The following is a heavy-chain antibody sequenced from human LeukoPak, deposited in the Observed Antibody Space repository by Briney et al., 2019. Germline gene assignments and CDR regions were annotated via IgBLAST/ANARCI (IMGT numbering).Heavy chain of an antibody. D-gene: IGHD2-15*01. CDR2: ISGSGGST. CDR3: ASRLSYCSGGSCYSHHDAFDI. CDR1: GFTFSSYA. V-gene: IGHV3-23*01. J-gene: IGHJ3*02. Sequence: PGASLRLSCAASGFTFSSYAMSWVRQAPGKGLEWVSAISGSGGSTYYAASVKGRFTISRDNSKNTLYLQMNSLRAEDMAVYYCASRLSYCSGGSCYSHHDAFDIWGQGTMVTVSS.